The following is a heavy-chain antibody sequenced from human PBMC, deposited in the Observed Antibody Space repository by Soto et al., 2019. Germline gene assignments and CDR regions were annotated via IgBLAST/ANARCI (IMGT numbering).Heavy chain of an antibody. D-gene: IGHD3-10*01. CDR1: GFTFSGYS. J-gene: IGHJ4*02. CDR2: ISSTSIYI. V-gene: IGHV3-21*01. CDR3: ARVYAGIYFEY. Sequence: EVQLVESGGGLVKPGGSLRLSCAASGFTFSGYSMNWVRQAPGKGLEWVSSISSTSIYIYYADAVKGRFTISRDNAKNSLYLQMNSLRAEDTAVYYCARVYAGIYFEYWGQGTLVTVSS.